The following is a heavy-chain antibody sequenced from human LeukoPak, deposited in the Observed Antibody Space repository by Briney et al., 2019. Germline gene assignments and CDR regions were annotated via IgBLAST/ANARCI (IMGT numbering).Heavy chain of an antibody. J-gene: IGHJ4*02. CDR3: ASMSGYYSKFDY. D-gene: IGHD3-22*01. Sequence: PSETLSLTCTVSGGSSGSAGYYWSWIRQHPGKGLEWIAYINYSGNTYHNPSLKSRVTISVDTSRNQFSLKLNSVTAADTAIYYCASMSGYYSKFDYWGQGTLVTVSS. CDR1: GGSSGSAGYY. CDR2: INYSGNT. V-gene: IGHV4-31*03.